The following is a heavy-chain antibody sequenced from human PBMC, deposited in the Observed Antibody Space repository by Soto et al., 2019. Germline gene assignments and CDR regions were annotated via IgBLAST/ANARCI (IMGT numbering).Heavy chain of an antibody. D-gene: IGHD2-21*02. CDR1: GGSFSGYY. CDR3: ARVPGVVVSADDAFDI. CDR2: IYHSGSA. V-gene: IGHV4-34*01. J-gene: IGHJ3*02. Sequence: QVQLQQWGAGLLKPSETLSLTCAVYGGSFSGYYWCWIRQPPGKGLEWMGEIYHSGSAHYNPSLKSQATISLDKSKNQFSLRLTSVTAADTAVYYCARVPGVVVSADDAFDIWGPGTRVIVSS.